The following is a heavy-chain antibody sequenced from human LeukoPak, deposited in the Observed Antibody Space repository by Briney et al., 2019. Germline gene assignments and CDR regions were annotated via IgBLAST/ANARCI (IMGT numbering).Heavy chain of an antibody. CDR1: GDSFSSHY. V-gene: IGHV4-59*11. Sequence: PSETLSLTCAVSGDSFSSHYWTWIRQPPGRGLEWIGYISYIGTTNYNPSLKSRVTISIDTSKNQFSLKLSSVTTAYTAVYYCARDLVTVTKGFDIWGLGTMVSVSS. J-gene: IGHJ3*02. CDR3: ARDLVTVTKGFDI. D-gene: IGHD4-17*01. CDR2: ISYIGTT.